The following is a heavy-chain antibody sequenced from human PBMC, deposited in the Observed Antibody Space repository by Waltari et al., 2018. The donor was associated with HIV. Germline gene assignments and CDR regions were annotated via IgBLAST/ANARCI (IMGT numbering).Heavy chain of an antibody. CDR2: IYYSGST. D-gene: IGHD2-21*02. CDR1: GGSISSYY. Sequence: QVQLQESGPGLVKPSETLSLTCTVSGGSISSYYWSWIRQPPGKGLEWIGYIYYSGSTNYNPSLKSRVTISVDTSKNQFSLKLSSVTAADTAVYYCARARVTASSAFDIWGQGTMVTVSS. V-gene: IGHV4-59*01. CDR3: ARARVTASSAFDI. J-gene: IGHJ3*02.